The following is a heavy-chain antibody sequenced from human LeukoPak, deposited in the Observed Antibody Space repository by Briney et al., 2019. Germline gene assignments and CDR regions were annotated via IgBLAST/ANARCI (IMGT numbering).Heavy chain of an antibody. J-gene: IGHJ4*02. CDR1: GGSLSSYY. CDR2: IYTSGST. CDR3: ARIYSSSWYGYFDY. D-gene: IGHD6-13*01. Sequence: PSETLSLTCTVSGGSLSSYYWSWLRQPAGKGLEWIGRIYTSGSTNYNPSLKSRVTMSVDTSKNQFSLKLSSVTAADTAVYYCARIYSSSWYGYFDYWGQGTLVTVSS. V-gene: IGHV4-4*07.